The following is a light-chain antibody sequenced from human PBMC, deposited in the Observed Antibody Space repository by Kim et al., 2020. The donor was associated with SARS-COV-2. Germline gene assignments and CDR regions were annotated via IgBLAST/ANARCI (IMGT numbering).Light chain of an antibody. Sequence: EIVMTQSPATLSVSPGERATLSCRASQSVTSNLAWYQQKLGQAPRLLIYGASIRATGIPDRFSGSGSGTEFTLTISSLQSEDFALYYSQQYNRWPPYIFGQGTKLEI. J-gene: IGKJ2*01. CDR3: QQYNRWPPYI. CDR1: QSVTSN. CDR2: GAS. V-gene: IGKV3-15*01.